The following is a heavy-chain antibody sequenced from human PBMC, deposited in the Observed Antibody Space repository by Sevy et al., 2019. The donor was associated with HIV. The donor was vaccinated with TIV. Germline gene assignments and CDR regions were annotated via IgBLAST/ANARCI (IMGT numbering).Heavy chain of an antibody. CDR1: GGSIRSGRYY. V-gene: IGHV4-61*02. Sequence: SETLSLTCNVSGGSIRSGRYYWSWIRQPAGKGLEWIGRIYIRGTTNYNPSLKSRITMSVDTSKNQFSLKLSSVTATDTAVYYCARELSDYGMDVWGQGTTVIVSS. CDR2: IYIRGTT. CDR3: ARELSDYGMDV. J-gene: IGHJ6*02.